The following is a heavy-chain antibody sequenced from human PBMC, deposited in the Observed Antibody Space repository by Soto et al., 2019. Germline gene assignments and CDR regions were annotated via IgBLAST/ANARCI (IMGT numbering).Heavy chain of an antibody. CDR1: GGSISSSSYY. CDR2: IYYSGST. J-gene: IGHJ6*02. D-gene: IGHD5-12*01. CDR3: ARHLVATIIAYYYGMDV. V-gene: IGHV4-39*01. Sequence: QLQLQESGPGLVKPSETLSLTCTVSGGSISSSSYYWGWIRQPPGKGLEWIGSIYYSGSTYYNPSLKSRVTISVDTSKNQFSLKLSSVTAADTAVYYCARHLVATIIAYYYGMDVWGQGTTVTVSS.